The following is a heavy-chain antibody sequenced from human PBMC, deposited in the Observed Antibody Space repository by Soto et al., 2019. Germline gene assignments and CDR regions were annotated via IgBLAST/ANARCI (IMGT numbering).Heavy chain of an antibody. CDR1: GGSISTYY. D-gene: IGHD3-10*01. Sequence: QVQLQESGPGLVKPSETLSLTCTVSGGSISTYYWSWIRQPPGKGLEWIGYIYYSGSTYYNPSLNXRXPXTVDTSSNHLFLQLNAVTAADTAVCYCARDSAGSHKHNWFDPGGQGTLVTVSS. J-gene: IGHJ5*02. CDR3: ARDSAGSHKHNWFDP. V-gene: IGHV4-59*01. CDR2: IYYSGST.